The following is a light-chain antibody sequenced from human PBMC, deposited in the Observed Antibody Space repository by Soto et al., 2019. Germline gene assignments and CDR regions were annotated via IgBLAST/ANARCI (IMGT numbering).Light chain of an antibody. CDR2: KAS. CDR1: QSISSW. V-gene: IGKV1-5*03. J-gene: IGKJ3*01. Sequence: DIQMTQSPSTLSASVGDRVTIACRASQSISSWLAWYQQKPGKAPKLLSYKASTLESGVPSRFTGSGSGTEFSLTISRLQPDDFATYYCQQYNLYSTFGPGTKVDIK. CDR3: QQYNLYST.